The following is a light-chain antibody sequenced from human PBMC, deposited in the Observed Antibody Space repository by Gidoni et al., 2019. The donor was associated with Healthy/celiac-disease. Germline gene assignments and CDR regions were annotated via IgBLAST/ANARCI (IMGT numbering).Light chain of an antibody. Sequence: QSALTPPASVSVSPGQSITISCTGTSSDVGGYNYVSWYPQHPGKAPKLMIYEVSYRPSGVSNRFSGSKSGNTASLTISGLQAEDEADYYCSSYTSSSTEVFGTGTKVTVL. J-gene: IGLJ1*01. CDR3: SSYTSSSTEV. V-gene: IGLV2-14*01. CDR1: SSDVGGYNY. CDR2: EVS.